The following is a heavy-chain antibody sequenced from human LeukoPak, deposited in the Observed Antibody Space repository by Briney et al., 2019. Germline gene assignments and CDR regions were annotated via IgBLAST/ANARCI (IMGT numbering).Heavy chain of an antibody. CDR3: ARRPGYSSGWYSSAFDI. Sequence: GGSLRLSCAASGFTFSSYSMNWVRQAPGKGLEWVSYISSSSSTIYYADSVKGRFTISRDNAKNSLYLRMNSLRAEDTAVYYCARRPGYSSGWYSSAFDIWGQGTMVTVSS. V-gene: IGHV3-48*04. CDR1: GFTFSSYS. J-gene: IGHJ3*02. D-gene: IGHD6-19*01. CDR2: ISSSSSTI.